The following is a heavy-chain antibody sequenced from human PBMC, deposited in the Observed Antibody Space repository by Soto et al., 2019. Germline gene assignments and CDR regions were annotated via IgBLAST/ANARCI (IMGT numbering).Heavy chain of an antibody. CDR1: GGSIRSGGNY. V-gene: IGHV4-31*03. J-gene: IGHJ6*02. Sequence: PSETLSLTCTVSGGSIRSGGNYWSWIRQHPGKGLEWIGYIYYSGSTYYNPSLKSRVTISIDTSKNQFSLNLTSVTAADTAVYYCAREVYYDMSDGMDVWGQGTTVTVS. CDR3: AREVYYDMSDGMDV. CDR2: IYYSGST. D-gene: IGHD3-9*01.